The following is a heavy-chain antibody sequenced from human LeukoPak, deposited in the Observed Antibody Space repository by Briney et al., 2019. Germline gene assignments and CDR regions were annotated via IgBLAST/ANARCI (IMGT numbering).Heavy chain of an antibody. Sequence: SEPLSLTCTVSDDSISSNDYYWGWIRQPPGKGLEWIGSISYSGSTYYKPSLKSRVTISVDTSKNQFSLKLTSVTAADTAVYYCARPLQGRTVTLHYWGQGTLVTVSS. CDR3: ARPLQGRTVTLHY. J-gene: IGHJ4*02. CDR2: ISYSGST. V-gene: IGHV4-39*07. D-gene: IGHD4-17*01. CDR1: DDSISSNDYY.